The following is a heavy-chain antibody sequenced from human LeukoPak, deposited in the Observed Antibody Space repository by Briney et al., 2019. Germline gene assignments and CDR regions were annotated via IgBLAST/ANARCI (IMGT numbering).Heavy chain of an antibody. Sequence: GASVKVSCKASGGTFSSYAISWVRQAPGQGLEWMGRIIPILGIANYAQKFQGRVTITADKSTSTAYMELSSLRSEDTAVYYCARELWGYGSGSYPGYWGQGTLVTVSS. CDR1: GGTFSSYA. J-gene: IGHJ4*02. D-gene: IGHD3-10*01. V-gene: IGHV1-69*04. CDR3: ARELWGYGSGSYPGY. CDR2: IIPILGIA.